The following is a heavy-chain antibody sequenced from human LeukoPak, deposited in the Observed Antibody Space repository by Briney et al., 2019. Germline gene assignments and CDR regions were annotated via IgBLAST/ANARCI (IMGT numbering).Heavy chain of an antibody. CDR1: GGSISSSSYY. D-gene: IGHD1-26*01. CDR3: ARTFRGGSTRRAFDI. CDR2: IYYSGST. J-gene: IGHJ3*02. Sequence: TSSETLSLTCTVSGGSISSSSYYWGWIRQPPGKGLEWIGSIYYSGSTYYNPSLKSRVTISVDTSKNQFSLKLSSVTAADTALYYCARTFRGGSTRRAFDIWGQGTMVTVSS. V-gene: IGHV4-39*07.